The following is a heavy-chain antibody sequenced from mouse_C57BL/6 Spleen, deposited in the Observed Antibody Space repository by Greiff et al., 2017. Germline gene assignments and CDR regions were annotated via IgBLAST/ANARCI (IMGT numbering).Heavy chain of an antibody. CDR2: IWSGGST. Sequence: VKLMESGPGLVQPSQSLSITCTVSGFSLTSYGVHWVRQSPGKGLEWLGVIWSGGSTDYNAAFISRLSSSKDNSKCQVFFKMNSLQADDTAIYYCAPHDYDYAMDYWGQGTSVTVSS. J-gene: IGHJ4*01. D-gene: IGHD2-4*01. V-gene: IGHV2-2*01. CDR3: APHDYDYAMDY. CDR1: GFSLTSYG.